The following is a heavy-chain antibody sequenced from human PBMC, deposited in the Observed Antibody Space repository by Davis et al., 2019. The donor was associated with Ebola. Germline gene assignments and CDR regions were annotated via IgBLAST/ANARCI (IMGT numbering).Heavy chain of an antibody. Sequence: GGSLRLSCKGSGYSFTSYWISWVRQMPGKGLEWMGRIDPSDSYTNYSPSFQGQVTISADKSISTAYLQWSSLKASDTAMYYCARQMAAVAGYYYYGMDVWGQGTTVTVSS. CDR2: IDPSDSYT. CDR3: ARQMAAVAGYYYYGMDV. D-gene: IGHD6-19*01. J-gene: IGHJ6*02. V-gene: IGHV5-10-1*04. CDR1: GYSFTSYW.